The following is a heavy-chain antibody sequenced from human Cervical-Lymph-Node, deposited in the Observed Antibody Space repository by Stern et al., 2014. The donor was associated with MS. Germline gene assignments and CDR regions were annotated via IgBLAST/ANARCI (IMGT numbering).Heavy chain of an antibody. D-gene: IGHD1-1*01. CDR1: GHTTTSYG. J-gene: IGHJ4*02. CDR3: ATFIPTSGTFNW. V-gene: IGHV1-18*01. CDR2: ISAHIGNT. Sequence: QVQLVESGAEVKKPGASVKVSCKASGHTTTSYGITWVRQAPGQGLEWMGWISAHIGNTNYEQKFQGRVTMTTDTSTSTAYMELRSLRSDDTAVYFCATFIPTSGTFNWWGQGTLVTVSS.